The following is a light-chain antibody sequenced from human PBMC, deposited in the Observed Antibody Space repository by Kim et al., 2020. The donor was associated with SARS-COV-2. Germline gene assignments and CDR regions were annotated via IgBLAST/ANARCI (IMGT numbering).Light chain of an antibody. CDR2: RAS. V-gene: IGKV3-15*01. CDR3: QQYRYWPIT. Sequence: VSPGGRAPLSCRARQSVDRNLALYQQKTGQPPRLLIYRASTRATGIPARFSGSGSGTDFSLTISSLQSEDLALYYCQQYRYWPITFGQGTRLEIK. CDR1: QSVDRN. J-gene: IGKJ5*01.